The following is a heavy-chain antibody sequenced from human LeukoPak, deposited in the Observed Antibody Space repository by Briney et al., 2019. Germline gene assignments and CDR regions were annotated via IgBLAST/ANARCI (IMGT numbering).Heavy chain of an antibody. D-gene: IGHD6-19*01. V-gene: IGHV3-74*01. CDR3: ASEYSSGWYRYYYMDV. CDR2: INSDGINT. J-gene: IGHJ6*03. Sequence: GGSLRLSCAASGFTFSNYWMHWVRQAPGKGLVWVSRINSDGINTSYAGSVKGRFTISRDNSKNTLYLQMNSLRAEDTAVYYCASEYSSGWYRYYYMDVWAKGPRSPSP. CDR1: GFTFSNYW.